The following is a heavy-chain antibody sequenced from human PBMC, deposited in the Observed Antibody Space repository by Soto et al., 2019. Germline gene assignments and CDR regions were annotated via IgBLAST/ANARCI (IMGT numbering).Heavy chain of an antibody. CDR1: GGTFSSYT. Sequence: GASVKVSCKASGGTFSSYTISWVRQAPGQGLEWMGRIIPILGIANYAQKFQGRVTITADKSTSTAYMELSSLRSEDTAVYYCARGETTYYDILTGYYSYGMDVWGQGTTVTVSS. V-gene: IGHV1-69*02. CDR2: IIPILGIA. D-gene: IGHD3-9*01. J-gene: IGHJ6*02. CDR3: ARGETTYYDILTGYYSYGMDV.